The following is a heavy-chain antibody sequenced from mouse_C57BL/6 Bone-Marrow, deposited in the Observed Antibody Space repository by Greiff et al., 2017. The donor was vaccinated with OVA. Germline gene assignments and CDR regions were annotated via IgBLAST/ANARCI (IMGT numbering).Heavy chain of an antibody. CDR1: GYTFTGYW. CDR2: IHPNSGST. V-gene: IGHV1-64*01. D-gene: IGHD2-3*01. J-gene: IGHJ3*01. Sequence: QVQLQQSGAELVKPGASVKLSCKASGYTFTGYWMHWVKQRPGHGLEWIGMIHPNSGSTNYNETFKSKATLTVDKSSSTAYMKLSSLTSEDSAVYYVAGYDGDSAWVAYWVRGTLVTVSA. CDR3: AGYDGDSAWVAY.